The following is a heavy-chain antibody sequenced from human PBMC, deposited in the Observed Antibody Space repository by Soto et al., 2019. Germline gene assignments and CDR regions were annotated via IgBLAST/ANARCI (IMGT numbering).Heavy chain of an antibody. V-gene: IGHV1-69*13. CDR1: GGTFSSYA. D-gene: IGHD2-2*01. CDR2: IIPIFGTA. Sequence: SVKVSCKASGGTFSSYAISWVRQAPGQGLEWMGGIIPIFGTANYAQKFQGRVTITADESTSTAYMEPSSLRSEDTAVYYCARRKDIVVVPAAPEYYYYYGMDVWGQGTTVTVSS. CDR3: ARRKDIVVVPAAPEYYYYYGMDV. J-gene: IGHJ6*02.